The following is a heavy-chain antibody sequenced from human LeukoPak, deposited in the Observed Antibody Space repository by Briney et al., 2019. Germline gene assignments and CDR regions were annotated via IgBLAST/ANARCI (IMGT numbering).Heavy chain of an antibody. Sequence: GESLKISCKGSGYSFTSYSIGWVRQMPGKGLEWMGIIYPGNSDPRYSPSFQGQVTISADKSISTAYLQWSSLKASDTATYYCARHLFDSSGYYLDYWGQGTLVTVSS. D-gene: IGHD3-22*01. CDR3: ARHLFDSSGYYLDY. V-gene: IGHV5-51*01. CDR1: GYSFTSYS. CDR2: IYPGNSDP. J-gene: IGHJ4*02.